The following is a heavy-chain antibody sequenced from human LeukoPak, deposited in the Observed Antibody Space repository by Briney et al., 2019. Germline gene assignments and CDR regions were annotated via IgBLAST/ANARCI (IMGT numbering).Heavy chain of an antibody. D-gene: IGHD2-2*01. Sequence: SETLSLTCTVSGGSISSGDYYRSWIRQPPGKGLEWIGYIHNSGSTYYNPSLKSRVTISVDTSKNQFSLKLSSVTAADTAVYYCARDDCSSTSCYVWWGQGTLVTVSS. CDR2: IHNSGST. V-gene: IGHV4-30-4*01. CDR3: ARDDCSSTSCYVW. J-gene: IGHJ4*02. CDR1: GGSISSGDYY.